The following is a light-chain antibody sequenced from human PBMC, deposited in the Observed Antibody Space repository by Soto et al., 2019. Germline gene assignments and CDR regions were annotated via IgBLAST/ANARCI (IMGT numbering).Light chain of an antibody. CDR2: VAS. CDR1: QSVNQK. Sequence: EIVLTQSPSAVSVSPLERATLSGRASQSVNQKLGWYQQKPGQAPRLLIYVASYRATGIPARFSGSGSGTEYTLTISNLQAEDFAVYYCQQFNNWPHTFGQGTKVDIK. J-gene: IGKJ2*01. CDR3: QQFNNWPHT. V-gene: IGKV3-15*01.